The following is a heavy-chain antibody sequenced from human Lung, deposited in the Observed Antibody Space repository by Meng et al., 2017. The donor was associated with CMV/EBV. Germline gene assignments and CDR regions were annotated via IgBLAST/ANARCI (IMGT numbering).Heavy chain of an antibody. CDR2: ISYDGSNK. J-gene: IGHJ6*02. CDR3: ARDADSSSFSPEYALGYYYYGMDV. D-gene: IGHD6-13*01. V-gene: IGHV3-30*19. Sequence: GGSXRLXCTASGFTFSNYGMHWVRQAPGKGLEWVAFISYDGSNKYYADPVKGRFTISRDNSKNTLYLQMNSLRAEDTAVYYCARDADSSSFSPEYALGYYYYGMDVWXQGTXVT. CDR1: GFTFSNYG.